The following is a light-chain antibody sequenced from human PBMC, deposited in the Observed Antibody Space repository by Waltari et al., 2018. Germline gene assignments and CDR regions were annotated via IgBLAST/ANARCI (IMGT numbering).Light chain of an antibody. V-gene: IGKV3-20*01. CDR2: GAS. J-gene: IGKJ4*01. CDR3: QQYDGSVVT. CDR1: QTITGSG. Sequence: EIVLTQSTGTLSVSPGERVTVSCRPSQTITGSGLTWYHQKPGQAPRLLIYGASNRAPGIPDRFSGSGSGTDFSLTISRLETEDSAVYCCQQYDGSVVTFGGATNVEIK.